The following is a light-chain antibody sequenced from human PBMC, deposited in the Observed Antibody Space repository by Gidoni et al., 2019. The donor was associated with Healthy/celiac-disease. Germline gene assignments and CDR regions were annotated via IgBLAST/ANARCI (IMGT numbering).Light chain of an antibody. Sequence: DIQMTQSQSSLSASVGHRVTITCRASQSISSYLNWYQQKPGKAPKLLIYAASSLQSGVPSRVSGSGSGTDFTLTISSLQPEDFATYYCQQSYSTPFTFGPGTKVDIK. J-gene: IGKJ3*01. CDR2: AAS. V-gene: IGKV1-39*01. CDR3: QQSYSTPFT. CDR1: QSISSY.